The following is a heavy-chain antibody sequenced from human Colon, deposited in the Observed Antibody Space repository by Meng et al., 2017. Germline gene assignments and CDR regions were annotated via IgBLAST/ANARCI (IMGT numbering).Heavy chain of an antibody. V-gene: IGHV4-4*02. Sequence: QLQQSGPVLVRPSGTLSLTCAVSGGSISSSNWWSWVCQPQGKGLEWIGEIYHSGSTNYNPSLKSRVTISVDKSKNQFSLKLSYVTAADTAVYYCASFPPPGKQWLVTDYWGQGTLVTVSS. CDR2: IYHSGST. CDR1: GGSISSSNW. CDR3: ASFPPPGKQWLVTDY. J-gene: IGHJ4*02. D-gene: IGHD6-19*01.